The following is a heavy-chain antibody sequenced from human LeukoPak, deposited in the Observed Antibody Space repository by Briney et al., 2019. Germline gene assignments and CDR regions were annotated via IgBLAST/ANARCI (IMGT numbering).Heavy chain of an antibody. CDR3: ARARYGGNIDY. V-gene: IGHV4-34*01. J-gene: IGHJ4*02. Sequence: SETLSLTCAVYGGSFSGYYWSWIRQPPGKGLGWIGEINHSGSTNYNPSLKSRVTISVDTSKNQFSLKLSSVTAADTAVYYCARARYGGNIDYWGQGTLVTVSS. CDR2: INHSGST. CDR1: GGSFSGYY. D-gene: IGHD2-15*01.